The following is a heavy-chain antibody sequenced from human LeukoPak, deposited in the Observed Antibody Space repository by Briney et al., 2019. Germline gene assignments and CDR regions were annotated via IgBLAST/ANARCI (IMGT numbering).Heavy chain of an antibody. CDR1: GGSISSGDSY. J-gene: IGHJ6*03. CDR3: ARGYYMDV. V-gene: IGHV4-30-4*08. CDR2: VSYSGST. Sequence: SSETLSLTCTVSGGSISSGDSYWSWIRQPPGEGLEWIGYVSYSGSTYYNPSLKSRLTISMDTSNNQFSLNLRSVTAADTAVYYCARGYYMDVWGKGTTVTVSS.